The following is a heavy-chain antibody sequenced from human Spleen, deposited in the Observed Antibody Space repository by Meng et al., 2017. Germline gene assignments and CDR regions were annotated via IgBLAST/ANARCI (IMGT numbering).Heavy chain of an antibody. CDR1: GFTFSAYG. V-gene: IGHV3-33*01. J-gene: IGHJ4*02. CDR2: IWYDGSKK. D-gene: IGHD1-26*01. Sequence: GESLRLSCAASGFTFSAYGMHWVRQAPGKGLEWVAVIWYDGSKKYYEDSVKGRFTISRDNSKNTLYLQMNSLRAEDTAVYYCARDSGSSGDYWGQGTLVTVSS. CDR3: ARDSGSSGDY.